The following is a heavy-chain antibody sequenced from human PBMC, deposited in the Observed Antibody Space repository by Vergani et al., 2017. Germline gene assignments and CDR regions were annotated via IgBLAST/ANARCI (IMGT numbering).Heavy chain of an antibody. J-gene: IGHJ6*02. D-gene: IGHD3-10*01. CDR2: IHHSGDT. CDR1: DSSIMTNPY. Sequence: QVQLQESGPGLVKPSETLTLTCDVSDSSIMTNPYWGWFRQSPGKGLEWIGCIHHSGDTHYNSSLKSRVSISIVSSSKFSLSLTSVTAADTAIYYCARHRGSGGFFPSSYFYGMDVCVHGTTVTVSS. CDR3: ARHRGSGGFFPSSYFYGMDV. V-gene: IGHV4-38-2*01.